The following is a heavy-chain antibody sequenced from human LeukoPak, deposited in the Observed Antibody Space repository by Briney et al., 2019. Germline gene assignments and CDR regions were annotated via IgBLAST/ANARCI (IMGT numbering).Heavy chain of an antibody. J-gene: IGHJ6*03. V-gene: IGHV4-61*02. Sequence: SQTLSLTCTVSGGSISSGSYYWSWIRQPAGKGLEWIGRIYTSGSTNYNPSLKSRVTISVDTSKNQFSLKLSSVTAADTAVYYCARDFASFGSDILTGYHYYYYMNVWGKGTTVTISS. CDR3: ARDFASFGSDILTGYHYYYYMNV. D-gene: IGHD3-9*01. CDR1: GGSISSGSYY. CDR2: IYTSGST.